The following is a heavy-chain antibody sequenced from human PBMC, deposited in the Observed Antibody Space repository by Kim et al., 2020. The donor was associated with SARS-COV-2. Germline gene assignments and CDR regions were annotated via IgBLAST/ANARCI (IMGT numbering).Heavy chain of an antibody. CDR1: GFTVSSNY. CDR3: ARGVMVRGVIIPHPGAFDI. V-gene: IGHV3-66*01. D-gene: IGHD3-10*01. Sequence: GGSLRLSCAASGFTVSSNYMSWVRQAPGKGLEWVSVIYSGGSTYYADSVKGRFTISRDNSKNTLYLQMNSLRAEDTAVYYCARGVMVRGVIIPHPGAFDIWGQGTMVTVSS. J-gene: IGHJ3*02. CDR2: IYSGGST.